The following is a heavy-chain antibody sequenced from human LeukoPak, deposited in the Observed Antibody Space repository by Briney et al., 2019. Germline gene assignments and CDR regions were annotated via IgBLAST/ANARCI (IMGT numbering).Heavy chain of an antibody. CDR3: AKAALGYCSGGSCYGDY. D-gene: IGHD2-15*01. CDR2: ISYDGSNK. CDR1: GFTFSSYG. V-gene: IGHV3-30*18. Sequence: EGSLRLSCAASGFTFSSYGMHWVRQAPGKGLEWVAVISYDGSNKYYADSVKGRFTISRDNSKNTLYLQMNSLRAEDTAVYYCAKAALGYCSGGSCYGDYWGQGTLVTVSS. J-gene: IGHJ4*02.